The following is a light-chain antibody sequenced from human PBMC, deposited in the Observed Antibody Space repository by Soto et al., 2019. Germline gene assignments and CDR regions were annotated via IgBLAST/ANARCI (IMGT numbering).Light chain of an antibody. CDR3: CSYAGTYTYV. J-gene: IGLJ1*01. CDR2: KVS. CDR1: SDDVGAYNL. V-gene: IGLV2-14*03. Sequence: QSVLTQPASVSGSPGQSITISCTGTSDDVGAYNLVSWYQQHPGQAPKVLIYKVSNRPSGVSNRFSGSKSGNTASLTISGLQAEDEAIYYCCSYAGTYTYVFGSGTKVTVL.